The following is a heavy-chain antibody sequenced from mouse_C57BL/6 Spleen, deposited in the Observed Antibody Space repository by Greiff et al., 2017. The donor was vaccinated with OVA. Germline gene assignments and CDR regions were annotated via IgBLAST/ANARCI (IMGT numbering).Heavy chain of an antibody. CDR3: ARSAVVASYYYAMDY. V-gene: IGHV1-64*01. CDR1: GYTFTSYW. J-gene: IGHJ4*01. Sequence: QVHVKQPGAELVKPGASVKLSCKASGYTFTSYWMHWVKQRPGQGLEWIGMIHPNSGSTNYNEKFKSKATLTVDKSSSTAYMQLSSLTSEDSAVYYCARSAVVASYYYAMDYWGQGTSVTVSS. CDR2: IHPNSGST. D-gene: IGHD1-1*01.